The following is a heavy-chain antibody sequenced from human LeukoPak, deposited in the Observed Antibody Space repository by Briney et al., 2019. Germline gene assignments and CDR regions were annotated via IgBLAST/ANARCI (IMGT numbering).Heavy chain of an antibody. J-gene: IGHJ3*02. V-gene: IGHV1-18*01. CDR2: ISAYNGNT. CDR3: ARDITYYYDSSGYYYMGGAFDI. D-gene: IGHD3-22*01. CDR1: GGTFSSDA. Sequence: ASVKVSCKASGGTFSSDAISWVRQAPGQGLEWMGWISAYNGNTNYAQKLQGRVTMTTDTSTSTAYMELRSLRSDDTAVYYCARDITYYYDSSGYYYMGGAFDIWGQGTMVTVSS.